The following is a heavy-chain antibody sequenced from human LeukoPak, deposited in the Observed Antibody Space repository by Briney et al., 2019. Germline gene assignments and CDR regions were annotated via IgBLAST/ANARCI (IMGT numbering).Heavy chain of an antibody. J-gene: IGHJ4*02. CDR3: ASCSSTGCFWVFDY. Sequence: PGGSLRLSCAASGFTFSSYEMNWVRQAPGKGLEWVSYISSSGSTIYYADSVKGRFTISRDNAKNSLYLQMNSLRAEDTAVYYCASCSSTGCFWVFDYWGQGTLVTVSS. D-gene: IGHD2-2*01. CDR2: ISSSGSTI. CDR1: GFTFSSYE. V-gene: IGHV3-48*03.